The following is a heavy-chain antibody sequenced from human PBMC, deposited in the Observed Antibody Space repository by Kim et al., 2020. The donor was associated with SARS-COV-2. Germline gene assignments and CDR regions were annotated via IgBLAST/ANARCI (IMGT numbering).Heavy chain of an antibody. CDR3: AKDLHAIGWMVLGFDY. D-gene: IGHD6-19*01. CDR2: ISSRSDST. CDR1: GSIFSGYA. J-gene: IGHJ4*02. V-gene: IGHV3-23*01. Sequence: GGSLRLSCAASGSIFSGYAMSWVRQAPGRGLECVSAISSRSDSTYYADSVKGRFAVSRDNSKNTLYLQMNSLRAEDTAVYYCAKDLHAIGWMVLGFDYWGQGTLVTVSS.